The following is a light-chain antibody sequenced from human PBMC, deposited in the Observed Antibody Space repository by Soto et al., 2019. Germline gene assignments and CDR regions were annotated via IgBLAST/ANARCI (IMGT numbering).Light chain of an antibody. CDR1: SSNIGSNT. V-gene: IGLV1-44*01. J-gene: IGLJ7*01. CDR2: SSN. CDR3: AVWDDSLNGAV. Sequence: QSVLTQPPSASGIPGQRVTISCSGSSSNIGSNTVNWYQQLPGTAPKLLIYSSNRRPSGVPDRFSGSKSGTSASLAISGLQSEDEADYYCAVWDDSLNGAVFGGGTQLTVL.